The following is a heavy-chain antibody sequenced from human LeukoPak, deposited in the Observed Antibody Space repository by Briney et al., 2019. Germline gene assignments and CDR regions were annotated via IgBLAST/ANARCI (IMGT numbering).Heavy chain of an antibody. CDR2: IHPSTGNP. D-gene: IGHD6-19*01. CDR1: GYSFTNYA. Sequence: ASVKVSCKASGYSFTNYAMNWVRQAPGQGLEWMGWIHPSTGNPTYAQGFTGRFVFSLDTSVSTAYLQISSLKAEDTAVYYCARAEGSGWYSPFDPWGQGTLVTVSS. J-gene: IGHJ5*02. CDR3: ARAEGSGWYSPFDP. V-gene: IGHV7-4-1*02.